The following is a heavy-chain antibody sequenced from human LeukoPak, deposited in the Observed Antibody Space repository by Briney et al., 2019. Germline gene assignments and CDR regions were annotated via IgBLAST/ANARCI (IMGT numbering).Heavy chain of an antibody. Sequence: GGSLRLSCAASGFTFSSYAMSWVRQAPGKGLEWVSAINDSGGSTYYADSVKGRFTISRDNSKNTLYLQMNSLRAEDTAVYYCAKDPGYYGTPYYFDYWGQGTLVTVSS. CDR3: AKDPGYYGTPYYFDY. CDR2: INDSGGST. J-gene: IGHJ4*02. V-gene: IGHV3-23*01. D-gene: IGHD3-10*01. CDR1: GFTFSSYA.